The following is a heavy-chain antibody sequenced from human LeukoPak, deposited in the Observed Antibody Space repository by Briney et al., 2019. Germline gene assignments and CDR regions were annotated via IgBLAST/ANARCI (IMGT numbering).Heavy chain of an antibody. CDR3: ARAAQWLGAFDI. D-gene: IGHD6-19*01. V-gene: IGHV3-21*01. CDR2: ISSSSSYI. Sequence: GGSLRLSCAASGFTFDDYGMNWVRQAPGKGLEWVSSISSSSSYIYYADSVKGRFTISRDNAKNSLYLQMNSLRAEDTAVYYCARAAQWLGAFDIWGQGTMVTVSS. J-gene: IGHJ3*02. CDR1: GFTFDDYG.